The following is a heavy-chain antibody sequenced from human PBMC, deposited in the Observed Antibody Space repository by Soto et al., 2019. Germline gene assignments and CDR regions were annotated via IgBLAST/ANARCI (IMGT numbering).Heavy chain of an antibody. V-gene: IGHV3-43*01. D-gene: IGHD3-22*01. CDR2: ISWDGGST. CDR1: GFTFDDYT. CDR3: AKSTDDSKYYYYGMDV. Sequence: EVQLVESGGVVVQPGGSLRLSCAASGFTFDDYTMHWVRQAPGKGLEWVSLISWDGGSTYYADSVKGRFTISRDNSKNSLYLQMNSLRTEDTALYYCAKSTDDSKYYYYGMDVWGQGTTVTVSS. J-gene: IGHJ6*02.